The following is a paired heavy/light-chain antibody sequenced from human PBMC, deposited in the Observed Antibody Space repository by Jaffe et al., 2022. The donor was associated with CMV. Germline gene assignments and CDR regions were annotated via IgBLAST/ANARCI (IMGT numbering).Light chain of an antibody. CDR1: QSVSSW. V-gene: IGKV1-5*03. Sequence: DIQMTQSPSTLSASVGDRVTITCRASQSVSSWLAWYQQKPGKAPKLLIYKASTLESGVPSRFSGSGSGTEFTLTITSLQPDDFATYYCQEYNSDWYTFGQGTRLEIK. CDR2: KAS. J-gene: IGKJ2*01. CDR3: QEYNSDWYT.
Heavy chain of an antibody. D-gene: IGHD2-8*01. V-gene: IGHV3-48*03. CDR2: IDADGDTAR. Sequence: EVRLVESGGGLVQPGGSLRLSCVGSGFNFNNHEMHWVRQAPGKGLEWVSKIDADGDTARHYLDSVKGRFTLSRDNAKNSLYLQMNSLRAEDTALYYCVRWRRATSILLDDALDIWGPGTMVTVSS. J-gene: IGHJ3*02. CDR3: VRWRRATSILLDDALDI. CDR1: GFNFNNHE.